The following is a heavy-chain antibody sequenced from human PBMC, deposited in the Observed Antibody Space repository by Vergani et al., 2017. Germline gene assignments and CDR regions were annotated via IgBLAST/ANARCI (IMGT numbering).Heavy chain of an antibody. J-gene: IGHJ6*02. CDR2: IYHSGST. CDR3: ARGGITIFGVALDYYYGMDV. Sequence: QVQLQESGPGLVKPSGTLSLTCAVSGGSISSSNWWSWVRQPPGKGLEWIGEIYHSGSTNYNPSLKSRVTISVDTSKNQFSLKLSSVTAADTAVYYCARGGITIFGVALDYYYGMDVWGQGP. D-gene: IGHD3-3*01. V-gene: IGHV4-4*02. CDR1: GGSISSSNW.